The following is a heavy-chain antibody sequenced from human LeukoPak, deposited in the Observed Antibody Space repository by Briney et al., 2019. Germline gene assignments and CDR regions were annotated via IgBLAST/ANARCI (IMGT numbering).Heavy chain of an antibody. Sequence: GGSLRLSCAASGFTFSSYSMNWVRQAPGKGLEWVSYISSSSSTIYYADSVKGRLTISRDNSKNSQYLQMNSLTTEDTAMYYCAKGGGWLVDYWGQGTLVTVSS. CDR3: AKGGGWLVDY. V-gene: IGHV3-48*04. CDR2: ISSSSSTI. CDR1: GFTFSSYS. D-gene: IGHD6-19*01. J-gene: IGHJ4*02.